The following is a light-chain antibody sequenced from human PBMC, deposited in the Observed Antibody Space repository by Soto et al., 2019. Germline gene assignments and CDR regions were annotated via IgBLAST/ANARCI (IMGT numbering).Light chain of an antibody. Sequence: EIVLTQSPGTLSLSPGESAALSCRASQSVTSDYLVWYRQKPGQAPRLLICAISSRAAGIPDRFSGSGSGTDFTLTITRLEPEDSAVYYCQQHSSSPWTFGQGTRVEV. CDR3: QQHSSSPWT. CDR1: QSVTSDY. CDR2: AIS. J-gene: IGKJ1*01. V-gene: IGKV3-20*01.